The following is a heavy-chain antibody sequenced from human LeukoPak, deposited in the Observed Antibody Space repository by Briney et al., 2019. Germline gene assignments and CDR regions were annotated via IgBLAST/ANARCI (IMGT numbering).Heavy chain of an antibody. J-gene: IGHJ6*03. Sequence: GGSLRLSCAASGFTFSDYYMSWIRQAPGKGLEWVSYISSSGSTIYYADSVKGRFTISRDNAKNSLYLQMNSLRAEDTAVYYCAKTASPYYYYYMDVWGKGTTVTVSS. V-gene: IGHV3-11*01. CDR2: ISSSGSTI. CDR1: GFTFSDYY. D-gene: IGHD5-24*01. CDR3: AKTASPYYYYYMDV.